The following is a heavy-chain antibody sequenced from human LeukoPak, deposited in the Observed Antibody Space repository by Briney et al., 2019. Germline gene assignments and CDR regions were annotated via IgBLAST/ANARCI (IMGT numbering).Heavy chain of an antibody. V-gene: IGHV3-66*01. CDR3: GRGGYDIYG. J-gene: IGHJ6*04. D-gene: IGHD3-3*02. Sequence: PGGSLRLSCAASGFTFSSYSMNWVRQAPGKGLEWVSTINRDGPTFHADSVKGRFTISRDNSRNTLYLQMNSLRAEDTAVYYCGRGGYDIYGWGNVTTVSVSS. CDR1: GFTFSSYS. CDR2: INRDGPT.